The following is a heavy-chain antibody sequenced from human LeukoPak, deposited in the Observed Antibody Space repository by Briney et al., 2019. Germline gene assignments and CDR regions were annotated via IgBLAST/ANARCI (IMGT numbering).Heavy chain of an antibody. D-gene: IGHD2-2*01. CDR2: INPNSGGT. CDR1: GYTFTGCY. Sequence: ASVKVSCKASGYTFTGCYMHWVQQAPGQGLEWMGWINPNSGGTNYAQKFQGRVTMTRDTSISTAYMELSRLRSDDTAVYYCARYERVVPAAKSGWFDPWGQGTLVTVSS. CDR3: ARYERVVPAAKSGWFDP. J-gene: IGHJ5*02. V-gene: IGHV1-2*02.